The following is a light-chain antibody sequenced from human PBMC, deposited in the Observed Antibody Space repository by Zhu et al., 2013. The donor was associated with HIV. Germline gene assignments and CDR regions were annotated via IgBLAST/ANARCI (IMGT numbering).Light chain of an antibody. Sequence: DIQMTQSPSSLSASIGDRVTITCRASQGIGNYLAWYQQRPGKPPKLLISATSTLQSGVPSRFSGSGSGTGFTLTISSLQAEDVATYYCQKYNSVPLTFGPGT. CDR1: QGIGNY. V-gene: IGKV1-27*01. CDR2: ATS. CDR3: QKYNSVPLT. J-gene: IGKJ3*01.